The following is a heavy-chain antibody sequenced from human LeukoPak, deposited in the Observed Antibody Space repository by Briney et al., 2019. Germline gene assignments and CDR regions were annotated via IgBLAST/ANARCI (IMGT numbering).Heavy chain of an antibody. CDR2: MNPNSGNT. J-gene: IGHJ6*03. CDR1: GYTFTSYD. D-gene: IGHD4-23*01. V-gene: IGHV1-8*03. Sequence: GASVKVSCKASGYTFTSYDINWVRQATGQGLEWMGWMNPNSGNTGYAQKFQGRVTITRNTSISTAYTELSSLRSEDTAVYYCARGRRTVVTPGYYYYYMDVWGKGTTVTVSS. CDR3: ARGRRTVVTPGYYYYYMDV.